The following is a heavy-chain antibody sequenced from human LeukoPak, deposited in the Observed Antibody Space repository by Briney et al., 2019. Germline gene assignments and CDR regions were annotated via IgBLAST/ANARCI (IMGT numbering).Heavy chain of an antibody. J-gene: IGHJ4*02. Sequence: ASVKVPCKASGYTFTGYYMHWVRQAPGQGLEWMGWINPNSGGTNYAQKFQGRVTMTRDTSISTAYMELSRLRSDDTAVYYCARGDIVVVVAATPTDYWGQGTLVTVSS. CDR1: GYTFTGYY. CDR3: ARGDIVVVVAATPTDY. CDR2: INPNSGGT. D-gene: IGHD2-15*01. V-gene: IGHV1-2*02.